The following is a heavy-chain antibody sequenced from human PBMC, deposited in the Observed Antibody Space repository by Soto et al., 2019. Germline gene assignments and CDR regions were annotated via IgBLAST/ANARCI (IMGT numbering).Heavy chain of an antibody. J-gene: IGHJ4*02. CDR1: GGSFSGYY. V-gene: IGHV4-34*12. CDR2: ILHSGNT. Sequence: ETLSLTCAVYGGSFSGYYWSWIRQPPGKGLEWIGEILHSGNTNYKPSLKSRVTISVDTSKNQFSLKLTSVTAADTAVYYCARRVYNDALTEWFFDSWGQGTLVTVSS. D-gene: IGHD3-9*01. CDR3: ARRVYNDALTEWFFDS.